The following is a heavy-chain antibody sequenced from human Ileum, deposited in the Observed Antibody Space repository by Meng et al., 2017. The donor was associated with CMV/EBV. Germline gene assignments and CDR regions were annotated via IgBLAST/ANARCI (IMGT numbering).Heavy chain of an antibody. V-gene: IGHV1-2*02. CDR3: VKEDWYFDL. CDR2: LNPKSGGA. Sequence: QGKLVQSGAEVKKPGASVKVSCKASGYTFTGYYLHWVRQAPGQGLEWLGWLNPKSGGANLGHNFKGRVTMTRDTSINTADMELHSLTADDTAVYYCVKEDWYFDLWGQGTLVTVSS. D-gene: IGHD3-9*01. CDR1: GYTFTGYY. J-gene: IGHJ4*02.